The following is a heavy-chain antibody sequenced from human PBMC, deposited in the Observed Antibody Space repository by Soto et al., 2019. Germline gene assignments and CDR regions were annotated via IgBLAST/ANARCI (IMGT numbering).Heavy chain of an antibody. CDR3: ARDGIVGWEPQYYFDY. V-gene: IGHV1-2*04. CDR1: GYTFTGYY. Sequence: ASVKVSCKASGYTFTGYYMHWVRKAPGQGLEWMGWINPNSGGTNYAQKFQGWVTMTRDTSISTAYMELSRLRSDDTAVYYCARDGIVGWEPQYYFDYWGQGTLVTVSS. CDR2: INPNSGGT. J-gene: IGHJ4*02. D-gene: IGHD1-26*01.